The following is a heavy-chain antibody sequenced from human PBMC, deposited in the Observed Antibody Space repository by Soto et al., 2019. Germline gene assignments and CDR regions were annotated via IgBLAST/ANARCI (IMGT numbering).Heavy chain of an antibody. J-gene: IGHJ5*02. V-gene: IGHV4-4*07. CDR3: VRDVPAAGTDWFDP. CDR1: GGSINSYW. D-gene: IGHD6-13*01. Sequence: KPSETLSLTCTVSGGSINSYWWSWIRQAADKRLEWIGRLHSTGATNYNPSLRSRVTMSVDKSKNQFSLNLASVTAADTAVYYCVRDVPAAGTDWFDPWGQGTLVTVSS. CDR2: LHSTGAT.